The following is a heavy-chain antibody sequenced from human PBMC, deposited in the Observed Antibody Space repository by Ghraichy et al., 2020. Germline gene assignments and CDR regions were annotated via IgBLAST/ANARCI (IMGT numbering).Heavy chain of an antibody. J-gene: IGHJ4*02. D-gene: IGHD2-21*02. CDR3: ARGWGRFDY. CDR2: IKYDGSAE. CDR1: GFASSSYW. V-gene: IGHV3-7*01. Sequence: GGSLRLSCAASGFASSSYWMNWVRQAPGKGLEWVGYIKYDGSAEYYVDSVKGRFGISRDNAKNSLFLQMNNLRAEDTAVYYCARGWGRFDYWGQGTLVTVSS.